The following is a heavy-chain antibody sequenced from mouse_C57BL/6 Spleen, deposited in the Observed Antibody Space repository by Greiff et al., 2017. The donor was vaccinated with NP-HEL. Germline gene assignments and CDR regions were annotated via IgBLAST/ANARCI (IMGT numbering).Heavy chain of an antibody. V-gene: IGHV3-6*01. CDR2: ISYDGSN. D-gene: IGHD1-1*01. CDR1: GYSITSGYY. CDR3: ARDYYGSSYAMDY. J-gene: IGHJ4*01. Sequence: VQLQQSGPGLVKPSQSLSLTCSVTGYSITSGYYWNWIRQFPGTKLEWMGYISYDGSNNYNPSLKNRISITRDTSKNQFFLKVNSVTTEDTATYYCARDYYGSSYAMDYWGQGTSVTVSS.